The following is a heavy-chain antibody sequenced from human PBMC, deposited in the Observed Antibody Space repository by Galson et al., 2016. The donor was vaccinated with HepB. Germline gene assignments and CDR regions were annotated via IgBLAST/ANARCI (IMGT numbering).Heavy chain of an antibody. Sequence: LRLSCAASGFTFSSNGMHWVRQAPGKGLEWVAVIWYDGSNKYYADSVKGRFTISRDTSKDTLYLQMSNLRAEDTAIYYCEGYSDPFDIWGQGTLVTVSS. V-gene: IGHV3-33*01. CDR2: IWYDGSNK. CDR1: GFTFSSNG. D-gene: IGHD3-22*01. CDR3: EGYSDPFDI. J-gene: IGHJ3*02.